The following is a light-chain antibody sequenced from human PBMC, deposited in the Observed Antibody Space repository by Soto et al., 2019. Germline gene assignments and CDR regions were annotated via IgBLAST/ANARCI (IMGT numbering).Light chain of an antibody. CDR2: KTS. Sequence: DIQMTQSPSTLSASVGDRVTITCRASQNISRWLAWYQQKPGKAPNLLIYKTSNLESGVPLRFSGSGSGTEFTLTISSLQPDDFATYYCQQYDTYWTFGQGTKVEIK. J-gene: IGKJ1*01. V-gene: IGKV1-5*03. CDR3: QQYDTYWT. CDR1: QNISRW.